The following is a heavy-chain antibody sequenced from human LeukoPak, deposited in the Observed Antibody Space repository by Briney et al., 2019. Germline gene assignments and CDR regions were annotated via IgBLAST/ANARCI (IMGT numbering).Heavy chain of an antibody. J-gene: IGHJ3*02. Sequence: GGSLRLSCAAAGLTVSNYWMSWVRQAPGKGLVWVSRISSDGRIISYADSVKGRFTMSRDNAKNTLSLQMNSLRGEDVAVYYCVREDRILLGNDAFDIWGQGTMVTVSS. CDR3: VREDRILLGNDAFDI. V-gene: IGHV3-74*01. D-gene: IGHD2-8*01. CDR1: GLTVSNYW. CDR2: ISSDGRII.